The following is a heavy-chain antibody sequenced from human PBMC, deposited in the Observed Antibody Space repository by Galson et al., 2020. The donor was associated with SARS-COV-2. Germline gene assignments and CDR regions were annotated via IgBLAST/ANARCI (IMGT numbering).Heavy chain of an antibody. CDR1: GYTFTSYY. J-gene: IGHJ4*02. CDR2: INPSGGTT. CDR3: ARENDYYYSGGDY. V-gene: IGHV1-46*01. Sequence: ASVKVSCKASGYTFTSYYMHWVRQAPGQGLEWMGIINPSGGTTTYAQKFQDRLTMTRDTSASTVFMELSSLRSEDTAVYYCARENDYYYSGGDYWGQGTLVTVSS. D-gene: IGHD3-22*01.